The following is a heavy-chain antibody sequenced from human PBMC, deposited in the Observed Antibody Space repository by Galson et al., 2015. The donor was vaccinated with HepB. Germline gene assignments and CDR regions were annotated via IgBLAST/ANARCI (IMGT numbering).Heavy chain of an antibody. Sequence: SLRLSCAASGFTFSSYAMHWVRQAPGKGLEWVAVISYDGSNKYYADSVKGRFTISRDNSKNTLYLQMNSLRAEDTAVYYCARELLLDGSSFDYWGQGTLVTVSS. J-gene: IGHJ4*02. D-gene: IGHD5-24*01. CDR1: GFTFSSYA. CDR3: ARELLLDGSSFDY. CDR2: ISYDGSNK. V-gene: IGHV3-30-3*01.